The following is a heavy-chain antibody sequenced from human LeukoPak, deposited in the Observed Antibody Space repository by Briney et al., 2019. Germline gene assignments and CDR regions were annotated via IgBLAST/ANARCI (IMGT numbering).Heavy chain of an antibody. CDR3: ARARYSRAWYAFDI. D-gene: IGHD6-19*01. CDR1: GGSTSSSY. CDR2: FSYSGGT. V-gene: IGHV4-59*01. J-gene: IGHJ3*02. Sequence: PSETLSFTFTVPGGSTSSSYWSWIRQPPGKGLEWIGYFSYSGGTNYTPSLKGRVTISVDTSKNQFTLRVSSLSAADTAVYYCARARYSRAWYAFDIWGQGTMVTVSS.